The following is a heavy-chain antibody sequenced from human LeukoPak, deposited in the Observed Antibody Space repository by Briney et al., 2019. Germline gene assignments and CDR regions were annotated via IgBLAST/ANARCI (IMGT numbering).Heavy chain of an antibody. CDR2: ISGGGGNT. J-gene: IGHJ5*02. CDR1: GFTFSSYA. D-gene: IGHD3-10*01. Sequence: PGGSLRLSCAASGFTFSSYAMSWVRQAPGKGLEWVSSISGGGGNTYYADSVKGRFTISRDNSKNTLYLQTNSLRAEDTAVYYCAKDIMVRGVNWFDPWGQGTLVTVSS. V-gene: IGHV3-23*01. CDR3: AKDIMVRGVNWFDP.